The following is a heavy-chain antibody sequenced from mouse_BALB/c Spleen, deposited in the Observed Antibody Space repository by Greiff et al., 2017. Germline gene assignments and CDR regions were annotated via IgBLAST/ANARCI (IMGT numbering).Heavy chain of an antibody. CDR3: ARYGNYGNYTMDY. CDR1: GFTFSSFG. CDR2: ISSGSSTI. J-gene: IGHJ4*01. V-gene: IGHV5-17*02. Sequence: VQLKESGGGLVQPGGSRKLSCAASGFTFSSFGMHWVRQAPEKGLEWVAYISSGSSTIYYADTVKGRFTISRDNPKNTLFLQMTSLRSEDTAMYYCARYGNYGNYTMDYWGQGSSVTVSS. D-gene: IGHD2-1*01.